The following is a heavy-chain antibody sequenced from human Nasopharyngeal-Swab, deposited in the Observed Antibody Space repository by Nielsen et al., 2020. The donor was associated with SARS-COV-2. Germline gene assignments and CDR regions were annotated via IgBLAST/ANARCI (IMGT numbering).Heavy chain of an antibody. V-gene: IGHV4-38-2*01. CDR3: ARHPYPTYYFDY. CDR2: IYHSGST. Sequence: SETLSLTCAVSDYSISSGYYWGWIRQPPGEGLEWIGSIYHSGSTYYNPSLKSRVTISVDTSKNQFSLKLSSVTATDTAVYYCARHPYPTYYFDYWGQGTLVTVSS. D-gene: IGHD2-2*01. CDR1: DYSISSGYY. J-gene: IGHJ4*02.